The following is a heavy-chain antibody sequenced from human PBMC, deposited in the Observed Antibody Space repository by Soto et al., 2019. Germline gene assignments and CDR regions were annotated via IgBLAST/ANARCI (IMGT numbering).Heavy chain of an antibody. V-gene: IGHV3-7*05. D-gene: IGHD2-2*01. Sequence: EVQLVESGGGLVQPGGSLRLSCAASEFTFSSYWMNWVRQAPGKVLEWVANIKEDGSEKYYVDSVKGRFTISRDNAKNSLDLQMNSLRGEDTAVYYCARDLGAPGRGSAVGYYYHYGMDVWGQGTTVTVSS. J-gene: IGHJ6*02. CDR2: IKEDGSEK. CDR1: EFTFSSYW. CDR3: ARDLGAPGRGSAVGYYYHYGMDV.